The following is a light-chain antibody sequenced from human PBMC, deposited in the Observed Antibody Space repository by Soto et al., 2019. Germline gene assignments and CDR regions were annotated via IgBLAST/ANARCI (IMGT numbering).Light chain of an antibody. CDR3: QQRSTWPLT. Sequence: EIVLTQSPATLALPPGERATLSCRASQSLSSYLAWYQQKPGQAPRLLIYDASNRATGIPARFSGGGSGTDFTLTINSLEPEDFAVYYCQQRSTWPLTFGGGTKVEIK. J-gene: IGKJ4*01. CDR2: DAS. CDR1: QSLSSY. V-gene: IGKV3-11*01.